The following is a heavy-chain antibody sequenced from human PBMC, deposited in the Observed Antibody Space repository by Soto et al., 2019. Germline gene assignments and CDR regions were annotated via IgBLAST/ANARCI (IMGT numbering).Heavy chain of an antibody. V-gene: IGHV4-39*01. Sequence: QLQLQESGPGLVKPSETLSPTCTVSGGSISSSSYYWGWIRQPPGRGLEWIGSIYYSGSTYYNPSLKSRVTISVDTSKNQFSLKLSSVTAADTAVYYCARAMARTYYYFDYWGQGTLVTVSS. CDR1: GGSISSSSYY. CDR3: ARAMARTYYYFDY. D-gene: IGHD5-18*01. CDR2: IYYSGST. J-gene: IGHJ4*02.